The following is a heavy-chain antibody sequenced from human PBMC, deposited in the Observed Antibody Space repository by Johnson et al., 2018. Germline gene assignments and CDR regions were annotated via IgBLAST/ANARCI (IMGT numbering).Heavy chain of an antibody. D-gene: IGHD5-18*01. Sequence: QVQLQESGPGLVKPSETLSLTCTVSGGSISSYYWSWIRQPPGKGLEWIGDIYYSGSTNYNPSLKSRVTISVDTSKNQFSLKLSSVTAADTAVYYCAKGVDTAIWGSAFDIWGPGTMVTVSS. CDR3: AKGVDTAIWGSAFDI. J-gene: IGHJ3*02. V-gene: IGHV4-59*01. CDR1: GGSISSYY. CDR2: IYYSGST.